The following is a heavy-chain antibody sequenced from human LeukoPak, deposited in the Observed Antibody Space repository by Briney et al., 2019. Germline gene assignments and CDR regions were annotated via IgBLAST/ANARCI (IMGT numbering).Heavy chain of an antibody. Sequence: GGSLRLSCAASGFTFKNNWMAWVRQAPGKGLEWLANIKEDGSEKYYVDSVKGRFSISRDNAKNSLYLQMNSLRAEDTAVYYCARYYYYSMDVWGKGTTVTVSS. CDR3: ARYYYYSMDV. V-gene: IGHV3-7*01. J-gene: IGHJ6*03. CDR2: IKEDGSEK. CDR1: GFTFKNNW.